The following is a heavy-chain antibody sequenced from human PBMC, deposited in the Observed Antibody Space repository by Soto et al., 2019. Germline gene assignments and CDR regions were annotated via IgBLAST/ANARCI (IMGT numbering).Heavy chain of an antibody. V-gene: IGHV1-2*02. CDR3: ARDLAKGGGSAGFDY. Sequence: ASVKVSCKASGDTFTANDIHWVRQAPGQGLEWMGWINPKSGGTKYPQKFQGRVTMTGDTSLSTVYMTLTRLTSDDTAVYYCARDLAKGGGSAGFDYWGQGTMVTVSS. CDR1: GDTFTAND. D-gene: IGHD1-26*01. CDR2: INPKSGGT. J-gene: IGHJ4*02.